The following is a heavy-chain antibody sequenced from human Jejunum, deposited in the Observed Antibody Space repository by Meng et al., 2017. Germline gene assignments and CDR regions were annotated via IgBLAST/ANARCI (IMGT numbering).Heavy chain of an antibody. J-gene: IGHJ4*02. CDR2: IKGDGSAT. CDR3: ASLLHG. V-gene: IGHV3-74*01. D-gene: IGHD4-11*01. CDR1: GSTFSDFW. Sequence: GESLKISCAASGSTFSDFWMHWVRQVPGKGLVWVSGIKGDGSATSYADSVKGRFTISRDNAKKMLYLQMNSLRADDTAVYYCASLLHGWGQGTLVTVSS.